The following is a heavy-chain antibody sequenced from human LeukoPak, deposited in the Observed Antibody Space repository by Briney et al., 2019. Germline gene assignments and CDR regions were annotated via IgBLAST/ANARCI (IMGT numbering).Heavy chain of an antibody. J-gene: IGHJ4*02. D-gene: IGHD5-18*01. Sequence: ASVKVSCKASGGTFSSYAISWVRQAPGQGLEWMGGIIPIFGTANHAQKFQGRVTITADESTSTAYMELSSLRSEDTAVYYCARDGVDTAMAAQYYFDYWGQGTLVTVSS. CDR3: ARDGVDTAMAAQYYFDY. CDR1: GGTFSSYA. V-gene: IGHV1-69*13. CDR2: IIPIFGTA.